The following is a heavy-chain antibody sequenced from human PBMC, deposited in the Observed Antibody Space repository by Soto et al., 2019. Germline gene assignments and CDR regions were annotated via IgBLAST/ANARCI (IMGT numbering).Heavy chain of an antibody. CDR2: IYWDDDK. J-gene: IGHJ4*02. CDR1: GFSLSTTELA. D-gene: IGHD4-4*01. CDR3: AHSGPRATVAFDY. V-gene: IGHV2-5*02. Sequence: QITLKESGPSLVNPTQSLTLTCSCSGFSLSTTELAVGWIRQPPGKALEWLALIYWDDDKRSSPSLRNSLTIPKDTAKNQVVLTMTNVHPADTATYFCAHSGPRATVAFDYWGPGSLVTVSS.